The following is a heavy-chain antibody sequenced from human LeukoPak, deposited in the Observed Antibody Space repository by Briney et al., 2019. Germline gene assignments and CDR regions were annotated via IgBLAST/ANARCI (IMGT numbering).Heavy chain of an antibody. CDR1: GYSFTSQW. CDR3: ARHGKYSSGSHYFDF. V-gene: IGHV5-51*01. CDR2: IYPDDSDT. D-gene: IGHD6-19*01. J-gene: IGHJ4*02. Sequence: GESLKISCQASGYSFTSQWIGWVRQMPGKGLEWMGIIYPDDSDTRYSPSFQGQVTISADKSISTAYLQWSSLKAADSAMYYCARHGKYSSGSHYFDFWGQGTLITVSS.